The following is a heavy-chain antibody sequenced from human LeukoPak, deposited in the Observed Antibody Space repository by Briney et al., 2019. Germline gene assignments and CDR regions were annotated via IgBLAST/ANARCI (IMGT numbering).Heavy chain of an antibody. V-gene: IGHV3-23*01. CDR2: ISSSGGST. J-gene: IGHJ4*02. D-gene: IGHD6-13*01. CDR3: ANPRDSSTWYTFDY. CDR1: GFTFSSYA. Sequence: GGSLSLSCAASGFTFSSYAMNWVRQAPGKGLEWVSGISSSGGSTSYADSVKGRFTISRDNSKNTLYLQMNSLRAEDTAVYYCANPRDSSTWYTFDYWGQGTLVTVSS.